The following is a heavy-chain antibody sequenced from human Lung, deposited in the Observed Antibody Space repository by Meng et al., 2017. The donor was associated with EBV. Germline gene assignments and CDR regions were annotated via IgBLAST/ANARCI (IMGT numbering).Heavy chain of an antibody. V-gene: IGHV4-4*07. CDR2: IQTSGNT. J-gene: IGHJ2*01. D-gene: IGHD3-22*01. CDR3: ARLVITMILGTPIWSFDL. CDR1: GGSFNNYY. Sequence: QWQRQEAGPGLVKPSGTLSLTCTVSGGSFNNYYWSWIRQPAGKGLEWIGHIQTSGNTNYNPSLKSRITISMDTSKNHFSLNLSSVTAADTAVYYCARLVITMILGTPIWSFDLWGRGTLVTVSS.